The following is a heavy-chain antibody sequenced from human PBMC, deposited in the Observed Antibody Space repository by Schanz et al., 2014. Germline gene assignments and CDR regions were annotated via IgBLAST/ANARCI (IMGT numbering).Heavy chain of an antibody. J-gene: IGHJ3*02. CDR2: IIPNLGME. V-gene: IGHV1-69*09. Sequence: QVQLVQSGAEVKKPGSSVKVSCKASGGTFSSYAFSWVRQAPGQGLEWMGKIIPNLGMENYAQKFQGRVTITADISTSTAYMDLSSLRSDDTAVYYCARDIQYHYDTSGPVGAFDIWGQGTVVTVSS. CDR3: ARDIQYHYDTSGPVGAFDI. D-gene: IGHD3-22*01. CDR1: GGTFSSYA.